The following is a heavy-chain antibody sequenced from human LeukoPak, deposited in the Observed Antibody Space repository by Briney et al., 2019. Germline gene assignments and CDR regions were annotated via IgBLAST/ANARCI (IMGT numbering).Heavy chain of an antibody. V-gene: IGHV1-2*06. CDR1: GYTFTGYY. D-gene: IGHD3-22*01. Sequence: ASVKVSCKASGYTFTGYYVRWGRQAPGQGLEWMGRINPNSGGTNYAQKFQGRVTMTRDTSISTAYMELSRLRSDDTAVYYCARAEIYYDSSGYYFYWGQGTLVTVSS. J-gene: IGHJ4*02. CDR3: ARAEIYYDSSGYYFY. CDR2: INPNSGGT.